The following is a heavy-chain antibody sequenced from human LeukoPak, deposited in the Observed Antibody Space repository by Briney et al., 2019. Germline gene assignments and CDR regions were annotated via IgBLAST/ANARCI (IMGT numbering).Heavy chain of an antibody. CDR1: GFTFSTSW. D-gene: IGHD3-16*01. J-gene: IGHJ4*02. V-gene: IGHV3-7*01. CDR2: IKQDGSEK. CDR3: ARDKFGGTDY. Sequence: QPGGSLRLSCVASGFTFSTSWMSWVRQAPGKGLEWVANIKQDGSEKYYVDSVKGRFTISRDNAKNSLYLQMNSLRAEDTAVYYCARDKFGGTDYWGQGTLVTVSS.